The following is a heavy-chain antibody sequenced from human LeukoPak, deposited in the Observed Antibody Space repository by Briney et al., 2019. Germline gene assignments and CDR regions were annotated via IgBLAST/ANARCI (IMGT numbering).Heavy chain of an antibody. CDR3: AKDGGVPAAMWRIFDY. D-gene: IGHD2-2*01. CDR2: ISAYNGNT. CDR1: GYTFTSYG. J-gene: IGHJ4*02. V-gene: IGHV1-18*01. Sequence: GASVKVSCKASGYTFTSYGISWVRQAPGQGLEWMGWISAYNGNTNYAQKLQGRVTMTTDTSTSTAYMELRSLRSDDTAVYYCAKDGGVPAAMWRIFDYWGQGTLVTVSS.